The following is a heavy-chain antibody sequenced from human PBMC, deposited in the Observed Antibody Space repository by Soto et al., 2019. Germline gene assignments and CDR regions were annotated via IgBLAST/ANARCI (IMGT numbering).Heavy chain of an antibody. CDR1: GESFSAYI. D-gene: IGHD6-19*01. V-gene: IGHV4-34*01. CDR3: ARGLITGSHYSGGWYYFDS. Sequence: QVQLQQSGAGLLKPSETLSLTCAVYGESFSAYIWTWIRQTPGKGLQWLGQINHSGSASYNPSLKSRVTISVHTSNSQFSRELSSVTAADTAVYYCARGLITGSHYSGGWYYFDSWGQGTQVTVSS. J-gene: IGHJ4*02. CDR2: INHSGSA.